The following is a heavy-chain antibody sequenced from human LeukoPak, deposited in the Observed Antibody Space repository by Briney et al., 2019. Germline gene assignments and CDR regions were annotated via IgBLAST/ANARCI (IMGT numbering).Heavy chain of an antibody. D-gene: IGHD6-25*01. Sequence: SETLSLTCTVSGGSISSYYWSWIRQPPGKGPEWIGNIYYTGNTNYNPSLKSRVNMSVDTSKNQFSLKLSSVTAADTAFYYCSRQRAIGSGFDPWGQGTLVTVSS. J-gene: IGHJ5*02. CDR1: GGSISSYY. CDR3: SRQRAIGSGFDP. V-gene: IGHV4-59*08. CDR2: IYYTGNT.